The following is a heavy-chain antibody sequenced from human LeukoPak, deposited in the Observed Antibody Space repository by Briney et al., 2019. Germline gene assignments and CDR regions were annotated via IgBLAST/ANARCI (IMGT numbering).Heavy chain of an antibody. CDR3: AREAHDYSRYNWFDP. J-gene: IGHJ5*02. CDR1: GGSISSYY. D-gene: IGHD4-11*01. V-gene: IGHV4-4*07. CDR2: IYTSGST. Sequence: SETLSLTCTVSGGSISSYYWSWIRQPAGKGLEWIGRIYTSGSTNYNPSLKSRVTMSVDTSKNQFSLKLSSVTAADTAVYYCAREAHDYSRYNWFDPWGQGTLVTVSS.